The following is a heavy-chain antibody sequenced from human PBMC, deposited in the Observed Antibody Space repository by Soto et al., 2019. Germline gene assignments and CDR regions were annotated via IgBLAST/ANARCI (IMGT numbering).Heavy chain of an antibody. CDR3: ARGRRDYDSSGYYEGYYFDY. CDR2: IYYSGST. D-gene: IGHD3-22*01. Sequence: KPSETLSLTCTVSGGSISSGGYYWSWIRQHPGKGLEWIGYIYYSGSTYYNPSLKSRVTISVDTSKNQFSLKLSSVTAADTAVYYCARGRRDYDSSGYYEGYYFDYWGQGTLVTVSS. J-gene: IGHJ4*02. V-gene: IGHV4-31*02. CDR1: GGSISSGGYY.